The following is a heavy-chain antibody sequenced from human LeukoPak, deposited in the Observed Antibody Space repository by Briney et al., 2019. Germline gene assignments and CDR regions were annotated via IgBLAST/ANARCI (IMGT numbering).Heavy chain of an antibody. CDR1: GGFISISDYY. D-gene: IGHD1-26*01. CDR2: ISYSGT. Sequence: SETLSLTCIVSGGFISISDYYWGWIRQPPGKGLEWIGSISYSGTYYNPSLKSRLTISVDAPKNQFSLTLTSVAAADTAVYYSARRTSSPVGAIDYWGQGTLVTVSS. CDR3: ARRTSSPVGAIDY. V-gene: IGHV4-39*01. J-gene: IGHJ4*02.